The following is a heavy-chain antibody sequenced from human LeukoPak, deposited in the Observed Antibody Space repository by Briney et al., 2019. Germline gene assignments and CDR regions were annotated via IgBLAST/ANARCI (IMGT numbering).Heavy chain of an antibody. CDR3: ARGPNKSDGGNSGSAWFDP. J-gene: IGHJ5*02. V-gene: IGHV1-8*01. Sequence: GASVTVSCKASGYTFTTYDINWVRQATGQGLEWMGWMNPNSGNTGYAQKFQGRVTMTRNTSISTAYMELSSPRSEDTAVYYCARGPNKSDGGNSGSAWFDPWGQGTLVTVSS. CDR1: GYTFTTYD. D-gene: IGHD4-23*01. CDR2: MNPNSGNT.